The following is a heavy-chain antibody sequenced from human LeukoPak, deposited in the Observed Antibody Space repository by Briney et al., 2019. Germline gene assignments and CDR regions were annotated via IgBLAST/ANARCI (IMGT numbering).Heavy chain of an antibody. J-gene: IGHJ4*02. CDR3: AREGYSSSWYYFDY. V-gene: IGHV1-18*04. CDR2: ISAYNGNT. CDR1: GYTFTGYY. Sequence: ASVKVSCKASGYTFTGYYMHWVRQAPGQGLEWMGWISAYNGNTNYAQKLQGRVTMTTDTSTSTAYMELRSLRSDDTAVYYCAREGYSSSWYYFDYWGQGTLVTVSS. D-gene: IGHD6-13*01.